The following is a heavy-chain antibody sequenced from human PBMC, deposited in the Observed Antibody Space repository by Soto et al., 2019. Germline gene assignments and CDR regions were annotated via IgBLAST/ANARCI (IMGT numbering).Heavy chain of an antibody. V-gene: IGHV3-30*03. CDR2: ISYDGSNK. J-gene: IGHJ4*02. CDR1: GFTFSSYG. Sequence: QVQLVESGGGVVQPGRSLRLSCAASGFTFSSYGMHWVRQAPGKGLEWVAIISYDGSNKYYADSVKGRFNISRDNSKNTLYVQMTSLRGEDTAVYYCARAGKHYFGSRSYSTYYFDYWGQGTLVTVSS. CDR3: ARAGKHYFGSRSYSTYYFDY. D-gene: IGHD3-10*01.